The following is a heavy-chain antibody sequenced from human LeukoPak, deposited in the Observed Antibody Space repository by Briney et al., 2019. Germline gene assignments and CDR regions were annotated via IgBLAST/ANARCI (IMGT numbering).Heavy chain of an antibody. Sequence: SETLSLTCTVSGVSISSHYWRWIRQPPGKGLEWVGYIYYSGSTTYNPSLKSRVAISVDTSKTQFSLQLSSVTAADTAVYHGAGAPGAYDYVWGSYRLSWFDPWGQGTLVTVSS. CDR3: AGAPGAYDYVWGSYRLSWFDP. CDR2: IYYSGST. V-gene: IGHV4-59*11. J-gene: IGHJ5*02. D-gene: IGHD3-16*02. CDR1: GVSISSHY.